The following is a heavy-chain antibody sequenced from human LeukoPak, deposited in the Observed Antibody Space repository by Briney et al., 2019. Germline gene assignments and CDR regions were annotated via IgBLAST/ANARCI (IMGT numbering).Heavy chain of an antibody. Sequence: ASETLSLTCAVYGGSFSGYYWSWIRQPPGKGLEWIGEINHSGSTNYNPSLKSRVTISVDTPKNQFSLKLSSVTAADTAVYHCARGPAMGTLFDYWGQGTLVTVSS. CDR2: INHSGST. V-gene: IGHV4-34*01. CDR3: ARGPAMGTLFDY. CDR1: GGSFSGYY. D-gene: IGHD5-18*01. J-gene: IGHJ4*02.